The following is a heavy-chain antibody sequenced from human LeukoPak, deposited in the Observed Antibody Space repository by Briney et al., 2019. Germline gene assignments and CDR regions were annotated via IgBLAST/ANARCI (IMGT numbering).Heavy chain of an antibody. CDR1: GFTFSNAW. J-gene: IGHJ4*02. V-gene: IGHV3-15*01. Sequence: GGSLRLSCAASGFTFSNAWMSWVRQAPGKGLEWVGRIKSKTDGGTTDYAAPVKGRFTISRDDSKNTLYLQMNSLKTEDTAVYYCTTASPADYGDYAPGDYWGQGTLVTVSS. CDR3: TTASPADYGDYAPGDY. D-gene: IGHD4-17*01. CDR2: IKSKTDGGTT.